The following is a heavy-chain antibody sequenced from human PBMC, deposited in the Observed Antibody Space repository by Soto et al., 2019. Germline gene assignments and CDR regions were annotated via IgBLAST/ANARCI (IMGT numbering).Heavy chain of an antibody. Sequence: GGSLRLSCAASGFTFSSYAMHWVRQAPGKGLEWVAVISYDGSNKYYADSVKGRFTISRDNSKNTLYLQMNSLRAEDTAVYYGASALTGTEYYFDYWGQGTLVTVSS. CDR3: ASALTGTEYYFDY. V-gene: IGHV3-30-3*01. J-gene: IGHJ4*02. CDR2: ISYDGSNK. D-gene: IGHD1-20*01. CDR1: GFTFSSYA.